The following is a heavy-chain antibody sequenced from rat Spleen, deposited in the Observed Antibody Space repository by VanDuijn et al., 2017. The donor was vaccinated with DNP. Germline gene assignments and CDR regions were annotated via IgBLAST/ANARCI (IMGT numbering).Heavy chain of an antibody. D-gene: IGHD3-8*01. CDR1: GFIFSDYY. V-gene: IGHV5-20*01. Sequence: EVQLVESGGGLVQPGRSLKLSCAASGFIFSDYYMAWVRQAPTKGLEWVAFISFDGGSTSYGDSVKGRFTISRDNTNHTLYLQMDSLRSEDTATYYCATSPGPNWFAYWGQGVMVTVSS. CDR2: ISFDGGST. CDR3: ATSPGPNWFAY. J-gene: IGHJ2*01.